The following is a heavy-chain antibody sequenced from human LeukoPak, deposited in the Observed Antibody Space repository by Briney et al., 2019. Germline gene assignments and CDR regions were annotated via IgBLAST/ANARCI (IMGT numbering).Heavy chain of an antibody. V-gene: IGHV3-21*01. Sequence: RPGGSLRLSCAASGFTFSNYIINWVRQAPGKGLEWVSSISSSSSYINYADSVKGRFTISRDNAKNSLYLQMNSLRAEDTAVYYCARGGAMVRGVGPLDFWGQGTMVTVSS. CDR2: ISSSSSYI. CDR3: ARGGAMVRGVGPLDF. J-gene: IGHJ4*02. D-gene: IGHD3-10*01. CDR1: GFTFSNYI.